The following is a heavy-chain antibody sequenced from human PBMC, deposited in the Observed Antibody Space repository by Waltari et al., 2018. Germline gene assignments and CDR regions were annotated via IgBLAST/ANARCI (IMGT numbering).Heavy chain of an antibody. Sequence: QVILKQSGAELKRPGASVKVSCETSGYIFTNFYLHWVRQAPGQGLAWIGWIHLNDGDIKYAQKVRDRVILTRDTSSNTAYMELRSLTIYDTAVYYCMGAPSVDYWGQGSLITVSS. J-gene: IGHJ4*02. CDR1: GYIFTNFY. CDR2: IHLNDGDI. V-gene: IGHV1-2*02. CDR3: MGAPSVDY. D-gene: IGHD3-16*01.